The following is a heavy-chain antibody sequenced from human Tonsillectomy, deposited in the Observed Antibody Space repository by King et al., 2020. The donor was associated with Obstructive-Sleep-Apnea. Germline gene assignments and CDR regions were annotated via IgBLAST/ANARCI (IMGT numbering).Heavy chain of an antibody. Sequence: VQLVESGGGLVKPGGSLRLSCAASGFNFSTYSMNWVRQAPGKGREWVSSISSSSSYIYYADSVKGRFTISRDNAKNSLYLQMNSLRAEDTAVYYCARGDYDVLTGYYNIEPYYYYFGMDVWGQGTTVTVSS. D-gene: IGHD3-9*01. V-gene: IGHV3-21*01. CDR3: ARGDYDVLTGYYNIEPYYYYFGMDV. CDR1: GFNFSTYS. J-gene: IGHJ6*02. CDR2: ISSSSSYI.